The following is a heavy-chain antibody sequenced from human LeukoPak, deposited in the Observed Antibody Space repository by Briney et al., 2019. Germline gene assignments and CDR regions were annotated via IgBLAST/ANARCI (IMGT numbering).Heavy chain of an antibody. V-gene: IGHV4-59*12. Sequence: PGGSLRLSCTDSGFTFSSYSMNWVRQAPGKGLEWVGHMYYRGNTFYNPSLKSRVTISVDTSKNQFSLKLRSVTAADTAVYYCARLYGNYQNYFDYWGQGTLVTVSS. CDR1: GFTFSSYS. J-gene: IGHJ4*02. D-gene: IGHD1-7*01. CDR3: ARLYGNYQNYFDY. CDR2: MYYRGNT.